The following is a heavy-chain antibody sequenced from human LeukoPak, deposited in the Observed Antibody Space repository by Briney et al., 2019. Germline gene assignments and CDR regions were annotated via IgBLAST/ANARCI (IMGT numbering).Heavy chain of an antibody. D-gene: IGHD7-27*01. Sequence: GGSLRLSCAASGFTFSSYGMSWVRQAPGKGLEWVSAISGSGGSTYYADSVKGRFTISRDNSKNTLSLQMNSLRAEDTATYYCARDLAWGAFDYWGQGTLVTVSS. CDR2: ISGSGGST. V-gene: IGHV3-23*01. CDR1: GFTFSSYG. J-gene: IGHJ4*02. CDR3: ARDLAWGAFDY.